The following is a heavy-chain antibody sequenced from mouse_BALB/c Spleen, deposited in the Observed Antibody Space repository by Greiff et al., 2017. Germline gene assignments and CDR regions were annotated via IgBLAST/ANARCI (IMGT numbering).Heavy chain of an antibody. D-gene: IGHD2-1*01. Sequence: EVQLMESGGGLVKPGGSLKLSCAASGFTFSDYYMYWVRQTPEKGLEWVATISAGGSYTYYPDSVKGRFTISRDNAKNNLDLQMSSLKSEDTAMYYCERGGYGNYEYDYAMDYWGQGTSVTVSS. CDR2: ISAGGSYT. CDR3: ERGGYGNYEYDYAMDY. V-gene: IGHV5-4*02. CDR1: GFTFSDYY. J-gene: IGHJ4*01.